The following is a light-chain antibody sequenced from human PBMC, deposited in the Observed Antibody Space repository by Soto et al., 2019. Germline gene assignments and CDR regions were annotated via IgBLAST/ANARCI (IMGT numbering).Light chain of an antibody. J-gene: IGKJ5*01. CDR2: DAS. CDR3: QQSFSTRLIT. V-gene: IGKV1-39*01. Sequence: DIEMTQSPSSLSASLGEGVTLTCRASQSINTYLNWYQQKPGKAPKLLISDASNWHTGVPSRFSGSGSGTDFTLTISSLQPEDFAAYYCQQSFSTRLITFGQGTRLEIK. CDR1: QSINTY.